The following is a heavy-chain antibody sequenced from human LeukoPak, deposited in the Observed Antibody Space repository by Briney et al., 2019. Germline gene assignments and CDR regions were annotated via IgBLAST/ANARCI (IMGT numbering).Heavy chain of an antibody. D-gene: IGHD7-27*01. CDR1: GFHFRCHD. CDR2: IDTVGNT. CDR3: IRIRTGEHQYGMDV. V-gene: IGHV3-13*01. J-gene: IGHJ6*02. Sequence: PGGSLRLLCTASGFHFRCHDTHRVRQATGKGLELVSAIDTVGNTYYADSVKGRFTISRENAWNSLFLQMNSLRDGDTAVYYCIRIRTGEHQYGMDVWGQGTTVTVSS.